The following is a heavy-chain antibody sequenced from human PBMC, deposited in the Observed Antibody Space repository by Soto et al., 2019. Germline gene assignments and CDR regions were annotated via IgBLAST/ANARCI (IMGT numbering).Heavy chain of an antibody. CDR1: GYTFISYG. D-gene: IGHD3-10*01. J-gene: IGHJ4*02. V-gene: IGHV1-18*01. Sequence: SXKVSFTASGYTFISYGFSWVRQAPRQGLEWMGWINAYNGNTNYAQKFQGRVTMTTDTSTSTAYMELRTLRSDDTAVYYCARAITMVRGVPRFLDYWGQGTLVTVSS. CDR3: ARAITMVRGVPRFLDY. CDR2: INAYNGNT.